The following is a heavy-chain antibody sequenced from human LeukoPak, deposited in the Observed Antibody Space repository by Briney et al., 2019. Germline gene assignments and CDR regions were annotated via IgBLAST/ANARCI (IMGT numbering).Heavy chain of an antibody. CDR3: ARQTITIFGVQRVGWFDP. D-gene: IGHD3-3*01. V-gene: IGHV4-39*07. J-gene: IGHJ5*02. Sequence: SETLSLTCTVSGGSISSSSYYWGWIRQPPGKGLEWIGSIYYSGSTYYNPSLKSRVTISVDTSKNQFSLKLSSVTAADTAVYYCARQTITIFGVQRVGWFDPWGQGTLVTVSS. CDR1: GGSISSSSYY. CDR2: IYYSGST.